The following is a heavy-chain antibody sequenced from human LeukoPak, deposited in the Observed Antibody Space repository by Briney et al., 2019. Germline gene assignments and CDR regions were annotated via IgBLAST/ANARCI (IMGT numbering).Heavy chain of an antibody. CDR1: GGSIGSSSYY. V-gene: IGHV4-31*03. CDR2: IYYSGST. D-gene: IGHD3-22*01. Sequence: SETLSLTCTVSGGSIGSSSYYWSWIRQHPGKGLEWIGYIYYSGSTYYNPSLKSRVTISVDTSKNQFSLKLSSVTAADTAVYYCARERNYYDSSNWYFDLWGRGTLVTVSS. CDR3: ARERNYYDSSNWYFDL. J-gene: IGHJ2*01.